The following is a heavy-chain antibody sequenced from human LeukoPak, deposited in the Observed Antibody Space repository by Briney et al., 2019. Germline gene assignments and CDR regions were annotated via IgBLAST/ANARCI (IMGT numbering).Heavy chain of an antibody. D-gene: IGHD3-22*01. Sequence: GSLRLSCAASGFTFSSYAMHWVRQPPGKGLEWIGSIYYSGSTYYNPSLKSRVTISVDTSKNQFSLKLSSVTAADTAVYYCARGTTMIVGYYFDYWGQGTLVTVSS. V-gene: IGHV4-39*07. J-gene: IGHJ4*02. CDR3: ARGTTMIVGYYFDY. CDR1: GFTFSSYA. CDR2: IYYSGST.